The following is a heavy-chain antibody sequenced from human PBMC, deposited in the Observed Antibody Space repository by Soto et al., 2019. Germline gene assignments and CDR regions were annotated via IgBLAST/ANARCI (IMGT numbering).Heavy chain of an antibody. V-gene: IGHV4-4*07. Sequence: SETLSLTFTVSGGSMSNYYWSWIRQPAGKGLEWIGRNDSSGGTNYNPSLKSLLTMSRHTSKRQFSLKLTSVTAADTAIYYCARGAVAGGHYGMHXWGRVTTVPVS. D-gene: IGHD6-19*01. J-gene: IGHJ6*02. CDR3: ARGAVAGGHYGMHX. CDR1: GGSMSNYY. CDR2: NDSSGGT.